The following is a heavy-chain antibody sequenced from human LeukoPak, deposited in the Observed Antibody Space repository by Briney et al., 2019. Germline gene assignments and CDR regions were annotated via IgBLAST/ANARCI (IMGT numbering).Heavy chain of an antibody. J-gene: IGHJ5*02. CDR2: IYTSGST. D-gene: IGHD3-9*01. V-gene: IGHV4-4*07. CDR1: GGSISSYY. Sequence: SETLSLTCTVSGGSISSYYWSWIRQPAGKGLEWIGRIYTSGSTNYNPSLKSRVTMSVDTSKNQFSLKLTSVTAADTAVYYCARRRNLAVLRYFDWLSSRVWFDPWGQGTLVTVSS. CDR3: ARRRNLAVLRYFDWLSSRVWFDP.